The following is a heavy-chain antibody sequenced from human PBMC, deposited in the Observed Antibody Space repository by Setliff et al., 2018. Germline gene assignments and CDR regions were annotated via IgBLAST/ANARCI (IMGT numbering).Heavy chain of an antibody. Sequence: SETLSLTCTVSGASIGSGSHYWSWIRQPAGRGLEWIGRIYTSGTTNYSPSLKSRVSISSDTSKNVISLKLNSVTAADTAVYYCARTHCTTTSCFYFHYWGQGTVVTVSS. J-gene: IGHJ4*02. CDR1: GASIGSGSHY. CDR3: ARTHCTTTSCFYFHY. CDR2: IYTSGTT. V-gene: IGHV4-61*02. D-gene: IGHD2-2*01.